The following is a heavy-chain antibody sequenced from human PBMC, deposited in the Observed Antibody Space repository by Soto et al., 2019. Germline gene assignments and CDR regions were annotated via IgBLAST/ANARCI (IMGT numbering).Heavy chain of an antibody. CDR2: INPSSSHI. V-gene: IGHV3-21*01. CDR3: ARGYCGGGGCYLRRDAIDV. J-gene: IGHJ3*01. Sequence: EVQLVESGGGLVMPGGSLRLSCGASGFTFSTYHMNWVRQAPGKGLEWVSSINPSSSHIYYADSVRGRFTISRDNSKNSMDLQMNSLRTEDAAVYYCARGYCGGGGCYLRRDAIDVWGQGTMVTVSS. D-gene: IGHD2-15*01. CDR1: GFTFSTYH.